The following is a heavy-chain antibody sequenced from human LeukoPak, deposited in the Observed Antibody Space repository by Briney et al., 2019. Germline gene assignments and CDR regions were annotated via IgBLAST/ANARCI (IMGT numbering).Heavy chain of an antibody. J-gene: IGHJ5*02. CDR3: ARDPRAHLGP. CDR2: IYHSGSS. CDR1: GYSISSGYY. Sequence: SETLSLTCTVSGYSISSGYYWGWIRQPPGKGLEWIGSIYHSGSSYYNPSLKSRVSISVDKSKNQFSLKLSSVTAADTVVYYCARDPRAHLGPWGQGTLVTVSS. V-gene: IGHV4-38-2*02.